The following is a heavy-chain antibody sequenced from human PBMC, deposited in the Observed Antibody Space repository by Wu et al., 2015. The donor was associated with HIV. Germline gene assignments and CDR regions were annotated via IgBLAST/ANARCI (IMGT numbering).Heavy chain of an antibody. D-gene: IGHD2-8*01. V-gene: IGHV1-18*01. CDR2: VSAWDGRT. J-gene: IGHJ4*02. CDR1: GYRFTHYG. Sequence: QVQLVQSGDEVKKPGASVKVSCKASGYRFTHYGVTWVRLAPGQRLEWVGWVSAWDGRTKYAQNLQGRVTMTTDSYTNTAYMELKSLTSDDTAVYFCARGGRLYSRCLLLLGGIGGEGTRRSPSPQ. CDR3: ARGGRLYSRCLLLLGGI.